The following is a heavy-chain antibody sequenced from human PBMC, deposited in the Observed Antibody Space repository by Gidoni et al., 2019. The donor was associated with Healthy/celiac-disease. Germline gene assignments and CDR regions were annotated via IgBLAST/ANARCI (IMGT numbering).Heavy chain of an antibody. CDR1: GFSLSTSGVG. J-gene: IGHJ5*02. V-gene: IGHV2-5*02. CDR3: AHRPPYGDYARPVT. CDR2: IYWDDDK. D-gene: IGHD4-17*01. Sequence: QITLKESGPTLVKPTQTLTLTCTFSGFSLSTSGVGVGWIRQPQGKALEWLALIYWDDDKRYSPSLKSRLTITKDTSKNQVVLTMTNMDPVDTATYYCAHRPPYGDYARPVTWGQGTLVTVSS.